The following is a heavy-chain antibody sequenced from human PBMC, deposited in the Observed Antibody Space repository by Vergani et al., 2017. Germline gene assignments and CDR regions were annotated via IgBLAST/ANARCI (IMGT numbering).Heavy chain of an antibody. CDR2: ISSSSSYI. V-gene: IGHV3-21*01. CDR3: ARGDYIAAAGPSVGFDP. J-gene: IGHJ5*02. D-gene: IGHD6-13*01. CDR1: GFTFSSYS. Sequence: EVQLLESGGGLVQPGGSLRLSCAASGFTFSSYSMNWVRQAPGKGLEWVSSISSSSSYIYYADSVKGRFTISRDNAKNSLYLQMNSLRAEDTAVYYCARGDYIAAAGPSVGFDPWGQGTLVTVSS.